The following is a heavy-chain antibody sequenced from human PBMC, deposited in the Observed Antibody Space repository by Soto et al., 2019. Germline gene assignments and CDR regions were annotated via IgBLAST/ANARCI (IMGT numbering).Heavy chain of an antibody. CDR3: ARAGRWRGNYYYYYGMDV. V-gene: IGHV1-69*01. CDR2: IIPIFGTA. J-gene: IGHJ6*02. CDR1: GGTFSSYA. D-gene: IGHD1-26*01. Sequence: QVQLVQSGAEVKKPGSSVKVSCKASGGTFSSYAISWVRQAPGQGLEWMGGIIPIFGTANYAQKFQGRVTITADEATSTAYRELSSLRSEDTAVYYCARAGRWRGNYYYYYGMDVWGQGTTVTVSS.